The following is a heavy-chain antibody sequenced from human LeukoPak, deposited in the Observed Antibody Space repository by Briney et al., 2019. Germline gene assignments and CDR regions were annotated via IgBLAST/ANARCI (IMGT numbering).Heavy chain of an antibody. D-gene: IGHD3-9*01. CDR1: GFTFSSYS. V-gene: IGHV3-21*01. Sequence: GRSLRLSCAVSGFTFSSYSMNWVRQAPGKGLEWVSSISSSSSYIYYADSVKGRFTISRDNAKNSLYLQMNSLRAEDTAVYYCARQNYLTGYYKGAFNIWGQGTMVTVSS. CDR3: ARQNYLTGYYKGAFNI. J-gene: IGHJ3*02. CDR2: ISSSSSYI.